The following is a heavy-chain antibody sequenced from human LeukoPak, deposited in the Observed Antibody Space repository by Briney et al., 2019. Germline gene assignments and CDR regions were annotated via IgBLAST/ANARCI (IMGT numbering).Heavy chain of an antibody. CDR2: INAGNGNT. J-gene: IGHJ5*02. V-gene: IGHV1-3*01. CDR3: ARDWDYYGSGSYSPWFDP. CDR1: GYTFTSYA. Sequence: GASVKASCKASGYTFTSYAMHWVRQAPGQRLEWMGWINAGNGNTKYSQKFQGRVTITRDTSASTAYMELSSLRSEDTAVYYCARDWDYYGSGSYSPWFDPWGQGTLVTVSS. D-gene: IGHD3-10*01.